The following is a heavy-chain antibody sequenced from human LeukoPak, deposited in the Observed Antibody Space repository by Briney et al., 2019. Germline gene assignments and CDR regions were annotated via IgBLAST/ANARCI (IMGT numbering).Heavy chain of an antibody. Sequence: PGGSLRLSCAASGFTFSSYAMSWVRQAPGKGLEWVSGISGSGGSTYYADSVKGRFTISRDNSKNTLYLQMNSLRAEDTAVYYCAQGAWDIVVVPDAGDYWGQGTLVTVSS. J-gene: IGHJ4*02. V-gene: IGHV3-23*01. CDR3: AQGAWDIVVVPDAGDY. CDR1: GFTFSSYA. D-gene: IGHD2-2*01. CDR2: ISGSGGST.